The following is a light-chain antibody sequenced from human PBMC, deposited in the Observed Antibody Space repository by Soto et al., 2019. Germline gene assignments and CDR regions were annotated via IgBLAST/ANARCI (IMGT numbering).Light chain of an antibody. V-gene: IGLV1-40*01. Sequence: QSVLTQPPSVSGAPGQRVTLSCTGSSSNIGAGYDVHWYQQLPGAAPKLLIYGDTNRPSGVPDRFSGSKSGTSASLAITGLQAEDEADYHCQTYDSSLSGDVFGAGTKVTVL. CDR1: SSNIGAGYD. CDR3: QTYDSSLSGDV. CDR2: GDT. J-gene: IGLJ1*01.